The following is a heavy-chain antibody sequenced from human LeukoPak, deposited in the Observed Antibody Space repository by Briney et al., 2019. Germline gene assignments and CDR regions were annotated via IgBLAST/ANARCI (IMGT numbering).Heavy chain of an antibody. J-gene: IGHJ4*02. CDR3: ATGYGDYGWGSQDY. CDR2: INTDGSST. D-gene: IGHD4-17*01. CDR1: GFTFSSYW. Sequence: GGSLRLSCAASGFTFSSYWMHWVRQAPGKGLVWVSRINTDGSSTSYADSVKGRFTISRDNAKNSLYLQMNSLRAEDTAVYYCATGYGDYGWGSQDYWGQGTPVTVSS. V-gene: IGHV3-74*01.